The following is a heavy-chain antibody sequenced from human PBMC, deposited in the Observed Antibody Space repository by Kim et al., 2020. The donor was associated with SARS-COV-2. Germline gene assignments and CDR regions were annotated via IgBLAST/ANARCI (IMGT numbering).Heavy chain of an antibody. Sequence: ASVKVSCKASGYTFTSYYMHWVRQAPGQGLEWMGIINPSGGSTSYAQKFQGRVTMTRDTSTSTVYMELSSLRSEDTAVYYCARAIEEGQSRDYYYYGMDVWGQGTTVTVSS. V-gene: IGHV1-46*01. J-gene: IGHJ6*02. D-gene: IGHD6-13*01. CDR1: GYTFTSYY. CDR3: ARAIEEGQSRDYYYYGMDV. CDR2: INPSGGST.